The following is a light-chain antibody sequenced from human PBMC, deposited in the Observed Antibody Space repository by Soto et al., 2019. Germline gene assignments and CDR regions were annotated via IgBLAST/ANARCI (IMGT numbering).Light chain of an antibody. CDR3: QQYNSYST. Sequence: DIQMTQSPSSLSASVGDRVTITCRASQSISSYLNWYQQKPGKAPKLLIYKASSLESGVPSRLSGSGSGTEFTLTISSLQPDDFATYYCQQYNSYSTFGQGTKVDI. CDR1: QSISSY. V-gene: IGKV1-5*03. J-gene: IGKJ1*01. CDR2: KAS.